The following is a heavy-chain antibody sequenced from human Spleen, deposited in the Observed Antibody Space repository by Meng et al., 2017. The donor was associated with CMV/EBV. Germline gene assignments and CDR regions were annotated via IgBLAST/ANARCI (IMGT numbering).Heavy chain of an antibody. D-gene: IGHD3-10*01. J-gene: IGHJ4*02. V-gene: IGHV3-74*03. Sequence: SCAAFGFTFSTWLMVWLGPAPGKGLVCVARIASDGGGAQYADSVMGRFTISRDNTKNTLYLQMNSLTLEDTAVYYCVRDFSFGVDYWGQGTLVTVSS. CDR3: VRDFSFGVDY. CDR2: IASDGGGA. CDR1: GFTFSTWL.